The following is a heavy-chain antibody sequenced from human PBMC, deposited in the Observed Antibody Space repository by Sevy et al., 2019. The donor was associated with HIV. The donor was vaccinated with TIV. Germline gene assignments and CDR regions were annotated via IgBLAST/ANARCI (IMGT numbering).Heavy chain of an antibody. J-gene: IGHJ3*02. V-gene: IGHV4-59*01. Sequence: SETLSLTCSVSDGSMSTYFWNWIRQPPGKGLEWIGYVYYSGGTEYNPSLQSRVTISVDTSKNQFSLRLNSVTAADTAVYFCAGGHFYDSIGFFIDAFDIWGQGKMVTVSS. CDR1: DGSMSTYF. D-gene: IGHD3-22*01. CDR3: AGGHFYDSIGFFIDAFDI. CDR2: VYYSGGT.